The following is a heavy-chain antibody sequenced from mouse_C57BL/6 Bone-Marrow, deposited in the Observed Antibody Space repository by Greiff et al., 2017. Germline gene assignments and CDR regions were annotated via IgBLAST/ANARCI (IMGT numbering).Heavy chain of an antibody. CDR3: TRSSYYSNYDAMDY. J-gene: IGHJ4*01. CDR1: GFTFSSYA. V-gene: IGHV5-9-1*02. CDR2: ISSGGDYI. Sequence: EVQGVESGAGLVKPGGSLKLSCAASGFTFSSYAMSWVRQTPEKRLEWVAYISSGGDYIYYADTVKGRCTISRENARNTLYLQMSSLKSEDTAMYYCTRSSYYSNYDAMDYWGQGTSVTVSS. D-gene: IGHD2-5*01.